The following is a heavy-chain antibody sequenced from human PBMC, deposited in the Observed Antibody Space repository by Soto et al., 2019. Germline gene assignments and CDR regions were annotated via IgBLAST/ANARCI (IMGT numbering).Heavy chain of an antibody. CDR1: GYTFTSHG. CDR2: ISTFHGSI. D-gene: IGHD6-19*01. CDR3: ARFYSSGWPRGYFDY. J-gene: IGHJ4*02. Sequence: QVQLVQSGGEVKKPGASVKVSCKAAGYTFTSHGISWVRQAPGLGLEWMGWISTFHGSINYAQKFQGRVTMTTDTSTSTAYMELRSLRSDDTAVYYCARFYSSGWPRGYFDYWGQGTPVTVSA. V-gene: IGHV1-18*01.